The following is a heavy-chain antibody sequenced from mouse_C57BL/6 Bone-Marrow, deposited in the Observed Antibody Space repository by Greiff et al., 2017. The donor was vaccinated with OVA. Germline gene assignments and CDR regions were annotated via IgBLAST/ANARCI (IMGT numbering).Heavy chain of an antibody. V-gene: IGHV5-17*01. J-gene: IGHJ3*01. CDR2: ISSGSSTI. CDR1: GFTFSDYG. D-gene: IGHD2-4*01. CDR3: ARDYYDYGEGFAY. Sequence: EVQVVESGGGLVKPGGSLKLSCAASGFTFSDYGMHWVRQAPEKGLEWVAYISSGSSTIYYADTVKGRFTISRDNAKNTLFLQMTSLRSEDTAMYYCARDYYDYGEGFAYWGQGTLVTVSA.